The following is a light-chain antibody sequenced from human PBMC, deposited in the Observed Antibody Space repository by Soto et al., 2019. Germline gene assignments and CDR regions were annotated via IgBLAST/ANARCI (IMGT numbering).Light chain of an antibody. CDR3: QQYSNLIT. Sequence: DIQMTQSPSSLSASVGDRVTITCQASQDIKNYLNWYQQKLGKAPKLLIYDASNLETGVPSRFIGSRYGTDFTFTISSLQPEDFATYFCQQYSNLITFGQGTRLEIK. CDR1: QDIKNY. V-gene: IGKV1-33*01. J-gene: IGKJ5*01. CDR2: DAS.